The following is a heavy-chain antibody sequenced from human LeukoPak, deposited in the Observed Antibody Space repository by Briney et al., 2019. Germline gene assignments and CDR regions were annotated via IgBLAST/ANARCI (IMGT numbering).Heavy chain of an antibody. CDR1: GFTFDDYA. D-gene: IGHD3-10*01. J-gene: IGHJ3*02. CDR2: ISWNSGSI. V-gene: IGHV3-9*01. Sequence: PGGSLRLSCAASGFTFDDYAMHWVRQAPGKGLEWVSGISWNSGSIGYADSVKGRFTISRDNAKNSLYLQMNSLRAEDTAVYYCARWFGELEAFDIWGQGTMVTVSS. CDR3: ARWFGELEAFDI.